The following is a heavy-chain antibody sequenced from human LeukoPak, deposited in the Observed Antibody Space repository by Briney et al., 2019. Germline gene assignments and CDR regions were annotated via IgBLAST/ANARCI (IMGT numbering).Heavy chain of an antibody. Sequence: PGRSLRLSCAASGFTFSSYGMHWVRQAPGKGLEWVAVIWYDGSNKYYADSVKGRFTISRDNSKNTLYLQMNSLRAEDTAVYYCARGLLWFGELSPTLDYWGQGTLVTVPS. V-gene: IGHV3-33*01. J-gene: IGHJ4*02. CDR2: IWYDGSNK. D-gene: IGHD3-10*01. CDR3: ARGLLWFGELSPTLDY. CDR1: GFTFSSYG.